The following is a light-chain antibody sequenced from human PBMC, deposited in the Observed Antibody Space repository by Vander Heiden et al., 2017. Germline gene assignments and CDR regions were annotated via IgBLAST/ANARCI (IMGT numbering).Light chain of an antibody. Sequence: IQISQTPPSLSASVGDSITIQCRARQSISSHLDWYQQKPGQAPKLLIYAGSSWHCGVPDRFSGSGSGTDFTLKISSVEAEDVATYYCQQTHRTPHTFGQGTKVDIK. J-gene: IGKJ2*01. CDR1: QSISSH. V-gene: IGKV1-39*01. CDR2: AGS. CDR3: QQTHRTPHT.